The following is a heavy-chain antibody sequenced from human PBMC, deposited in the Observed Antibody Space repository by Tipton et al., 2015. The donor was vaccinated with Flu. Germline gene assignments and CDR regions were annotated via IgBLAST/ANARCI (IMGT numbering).Heavy chain of an antibody. Sequence: TLSLICNVSSGYISNYYWSWIRQSPGKGLEWIGYFYHSGNSRYNPSLKSRVTISIDTSKNQFSLRLTSVTAADTAVYYCAKLVYFDSSGYYRYYFDYWGQGTLVTVST. CDR2: FYHSGNS. CDR1: SGYISNYY. D-gene: IGHD3-22*01. V-gene: IGHV4-59*08. J-gene: IGHJ4*02. CDR3: AKLVYFDSSGYYRYYFDY.